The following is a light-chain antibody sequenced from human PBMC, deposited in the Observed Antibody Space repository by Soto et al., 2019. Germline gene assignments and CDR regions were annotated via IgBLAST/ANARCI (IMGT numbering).Light chain of an antibody. CDR3: QHYTLYSAL. Sequence: RLTQSPSSLSADVGDTVTISCRASQDISTYLAWYQQKPGKAPPLLIFGASSLHNGVPPRVAGSGSGSEFTLTINLLQPDDFATYCCQHYTLYSALFCHGT. CDR1: QDISTY. CDR2: GAS. J-gene: IGKJ3*01. V-gene: IGKV1-5*01.